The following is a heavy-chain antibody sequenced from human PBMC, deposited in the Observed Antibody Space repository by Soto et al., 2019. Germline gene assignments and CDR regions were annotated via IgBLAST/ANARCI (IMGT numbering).Heavy chain of an antibody. CDR1: GGSFSGYY. CDR3: ARASKDFWSGYYPYFDY. J-gene: IGHJ4*02. CDR2: INHSGST. Sequence: SETLSLTCAVYGGSFSGYYWSWIRQPPGKGLEWIGEINHSGSTNYNPSLKSRLTISVDTSKNQFSLKLSSVTAADTAVYYCARASKDFWSGYYPYFDYWGQGTLVTVSS. V-gene: IGHV4-34*01. D-gene: IGHD3-3*01.